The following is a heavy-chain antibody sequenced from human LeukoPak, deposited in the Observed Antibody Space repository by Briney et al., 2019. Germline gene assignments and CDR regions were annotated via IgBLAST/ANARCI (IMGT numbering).Heavy chain of an antibody. CDR2: IYYSGST. CDR3: AREYYDILTGYVHFDC. D-gene: IGHD3-9*01. V-gene: IGHV4-61*05. J-gene: IGHJ4*02. CDR1: GGSISSSSYY. Sequence: SETLSLTCTVSGGSISSSSYYWSWIRQPPGKGLEWIGYIYYSGSTNYNPSLKSRVTISVDTSKNQFSLKLSSVTAADTAVYYCAREYYDILTGYVHFDCWGQGTLVTVSS.